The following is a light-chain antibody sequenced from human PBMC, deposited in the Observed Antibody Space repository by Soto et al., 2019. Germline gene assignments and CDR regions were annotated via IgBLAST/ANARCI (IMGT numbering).Light chain of an antibody. CDR2: GAS. Sequence: EIVLTQSTGTLSLSPGERATLSCRASQSVSSSYLAWCQKKPGQAPRLLIYGASSRATGIPDMFSGSGSGTDFTLTISRLEPEAFAGYYCQEYGSSPTFGQGTKVEIK. J-gene: IGKJ1*01. CDR1: QSVSSSY. CDR3: QEYGSSPT. V-gene: IGKV3-20*01.